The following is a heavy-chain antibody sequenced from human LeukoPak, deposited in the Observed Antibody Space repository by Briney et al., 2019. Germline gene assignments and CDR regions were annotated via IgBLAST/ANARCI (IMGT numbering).Heavy chain of an antibody. D-gene: IGHD3-9*01. J-gene: IGHJ3*02. CDR1: GGSISSYY. CDR2: IYTSGST. CDR3: ARGVLRYFDWLSYDAFDI. Sequence: SETLSLTCTVSGGSISSYYWSWIRQPAGKGLEWIGRIYTSGSTNYSPSLKSRVTISVDTSKNQFSLKLSSVTAADTAVYYCARGVLRYFDWLSYDAFDIWGQGTMVTVSS. V-gene: IGHV4-4*07.